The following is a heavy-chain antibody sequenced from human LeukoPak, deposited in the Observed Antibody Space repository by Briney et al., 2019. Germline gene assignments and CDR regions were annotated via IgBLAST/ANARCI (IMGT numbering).Heavy chain of an antibody. CDR2: IYPGDSDA. J-gene: IGHJ4*02. Sequence: RGESLKISCQASGYSFTNYWIAWVRQMPGKGLDWMGLIYPGDSDARYSPSFQGQVTISADKSITTAYLQWSSLKASDTAMYYCARIYYYGSTGPIDYWGQGTLVTVSS. CDR3: ARIYYYGSTGPIDY. V-gene: IGHV5-51*01. D-gene: IGHD3-22*01. CDR1: GYSFTNYW.